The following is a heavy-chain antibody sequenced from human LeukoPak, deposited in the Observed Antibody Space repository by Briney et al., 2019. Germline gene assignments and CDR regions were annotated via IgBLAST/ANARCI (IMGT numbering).Heavy chain of an antibody. CDR1: GGSISSYY. J-gene: IGHJ4*02. CDR2: IYYSGST. Sequence: SGTLSLTCTVSGGSISSYYWSWIRQPPGKGLEWIGYIYYSGSTNYNPSLKSRVTISVDTSKNQFSLKLSSVTAADTAVYYCARAQGYFDWLLFTFDYWGQGTLVTVSS. V-gene: IGHV4-59*08. D-gene: IGHD3-9*01. CDR3: ARAQGYFDWLLFTFDY.